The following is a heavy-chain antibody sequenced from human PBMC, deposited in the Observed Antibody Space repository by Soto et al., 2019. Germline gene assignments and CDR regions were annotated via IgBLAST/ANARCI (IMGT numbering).Heavy chain of an antibody. CDR2: IDNGGNT. CDR3: VKRSLLVAPT. D-gene: IGHD2-21*01. V-gene: IGHV4-39*01. CDR1: GRTFSINADF. Sequence: PSETLSLTCTVSGRTFSINADFWYLARIRQPPGKGLEWIGSIDNGGNTYYNPPLKSRVIISADTSKNQFSLSLNSVTAADTAVYYSVKRSLLVAPTWGQGILVTVSS. J-gene: IGHJ4*02.